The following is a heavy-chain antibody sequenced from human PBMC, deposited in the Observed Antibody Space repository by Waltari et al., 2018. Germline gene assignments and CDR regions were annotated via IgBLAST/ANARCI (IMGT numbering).Heavy chain of an antibody. J-gene: IGHJ4*02. CDR2: TSDDGSVK. D-gene: IGHD6-19*01. CDR1: GFTFSTYA. Sequence: QVQLVESGGGVVQPGMSLRLSCVVSGFTFSTYAMHWVRQAPGKGVEWVVVTSDDGSVKYYADSVKGRFSISRDNSKNTLYLQMNSLRAEDTAVYFCARGRQWLVLNPFDYWGQGTLVTVAS. CDR3: ARGRQWLVLNPFDY. V-gene: IGHV3-30*01.